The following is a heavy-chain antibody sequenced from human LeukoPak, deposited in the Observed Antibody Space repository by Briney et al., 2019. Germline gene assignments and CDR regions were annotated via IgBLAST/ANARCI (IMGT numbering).Heavy chain of an antibody. CDR1: GFTFNSYY. D-gene: IGHD4-23*01. CDR3: ARGVLGYGRNGAFDI. J-gene: IGHJ3*02. CDR2: IHSSDSYI. V-gene: IGHV3-21*01. Sequence: GGSLRLSCAASGFTFNSYYMNWVRQGPGKGLEWVSSIHSSDSYINYADSVRGRFTISRDNAKSSLYLQMNSLRADDTAVYYCARGVLGYGRNGAFDIWGQGTMVTVSS.